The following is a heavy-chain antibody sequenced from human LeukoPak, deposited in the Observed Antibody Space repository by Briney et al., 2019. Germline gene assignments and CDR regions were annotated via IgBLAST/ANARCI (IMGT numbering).Heavy chain of an antibody. V-gene: IGHV3-21*01. CDR1: GFTFSSYS. D-gene: IGHD3-9*01. J-gene: IGHJ4*02. Sequence: GGSLRLSCAASGFTFSSYSMNWVRQAPGKGLEWVSSISSSSSYIYYADSVKGRFTISRDNAKNSLYLQMNSLRAEDTAVYYCARAGYDILTGYYSSVYWGQGILVTVSS. CDR3: ARAGYDILTGYYSSVY. CDR2: ISSSSSYI.